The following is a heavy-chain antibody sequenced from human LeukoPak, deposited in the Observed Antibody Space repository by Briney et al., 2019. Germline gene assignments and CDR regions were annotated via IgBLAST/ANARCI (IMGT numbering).Heavy chain of an antibody. J-gene: IGHJ4*02. CDR1: GFTFSGCW. CDR2: IKPNGREE. Sequence: PGGSLRLSCAASGFTFSGCWMSWVRQAPGKGLEGVANIKPNGREEYYVDSVKGRFTISRDNAKNSLYLQMSSLRAEDTAVYYCASSQRASVAHSNWGQGTLVTVSS. D-gene: IGHD6-19*01. CDR3: ASSQRASVAHSN. V-gene: IGHV3-7*01.